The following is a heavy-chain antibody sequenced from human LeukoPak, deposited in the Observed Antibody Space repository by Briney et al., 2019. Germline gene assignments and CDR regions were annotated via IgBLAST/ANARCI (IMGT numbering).Heavy chain of an antibody. CDR3: ARYVWGSYPTFEDY. Sequence: SETLSLTCTVSGGSISSYYWNWIRQPPGKGLEWIGYIYYSGSTNYNTSLKSRLTISVDTSKNQFSLKLSSVTAADTAVYYCARYVWGSYPTFEDYWGQGTLITVSS. CDR2: IYYSGST. D-gene: IGHD3-16*02. V-gene: IGHV4-59*01. J-gene: IGHJ4*02. CDR1: GGSISSYY.